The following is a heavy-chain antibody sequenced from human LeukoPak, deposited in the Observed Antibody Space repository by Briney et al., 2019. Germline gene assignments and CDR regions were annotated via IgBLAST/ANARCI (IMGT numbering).Heavy chain of an antibody. CDR3: ARVEYCSGGSCYPLKYNWFDP. J-gene: IGHJ5*02. CDR1: GYIFTSYS. V-gene: IGHV1-46*01. Sequence: GASVKVSCKASGYIFTSYSMHWVRRAPGQGLEWMGIINPSGGTTNYAQKFQGRVTMTRDTSISTAYMELSRLRSDDTAVYYCARVEYCSGGSCYPLKYNWFDPWGQGTLVTVSS. D-gene: IGHD2-15*01. CDR2: INPSGGTT.